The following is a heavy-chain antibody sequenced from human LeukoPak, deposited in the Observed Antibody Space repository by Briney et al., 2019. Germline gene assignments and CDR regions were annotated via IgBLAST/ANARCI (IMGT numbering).Heavy chain of an antibody. D-gene: IGHD3-3*01. Sequence: GGSLRLSCAASGFTFSSYAMHWVRQAPGKGLEWVAVISYDGSNKYYADSVKGRFPISRDNSKNTLYLQMNSLRAEDTAVYYCARGTDYDFWSGAIDYWGQGTLVTVSS. J-gene: IGHJ4*02. V-gene: IGHV3-30*04. CDR3: ARGTDYDFWSGAIDY. CDR1: GFTFSSYA. CDR2: ISYDGSNK.